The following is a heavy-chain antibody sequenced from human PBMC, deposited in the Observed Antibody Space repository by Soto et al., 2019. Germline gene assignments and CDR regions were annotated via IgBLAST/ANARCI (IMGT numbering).Heavy chain of an antibody. CDR2: ISYDGSNK. Sequence: QVQLVESGGGVVQPGRSLRLSCAASGFTFSSYAMHWVRQAPGKGLEWVAVISYDGSNKYYADPVKGRFTISRDNSKNTLYLQMNSLRAEDTAVYYCAREASSSWYIPEYYYYGMDVWGQGTTVTVSS. V-gene: IGHV3-30-3*01. CDR3: AREASSSWYIPEYYYYGMDV. CDR1: GFTFSSYA. J-gene: IGHJ6*02. D-gene: IGHD6-13*01.